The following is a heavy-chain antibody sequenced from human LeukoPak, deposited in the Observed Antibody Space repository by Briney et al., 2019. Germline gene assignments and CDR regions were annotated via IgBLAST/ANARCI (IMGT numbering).Heavy chain of an antibody. V-gene: IGHV4-61*02. CDR2: IYTSGST. Sequence: SQTLSLTCTVSGGSISSGSYYWSWIRQPAGKGLEWIGRIYTSGSTNYNPSLKSRVTISVDTSKNQFSLKLSSVTAADTAVYYCARAHGDYGWLFDPWGQGTLVTVSS. CDR3: ARAHGDYGWLFDP. J-gene: IGHJ5*02. D-gene: IGHD4-17*01. CDR1: GGSISSGSYY.